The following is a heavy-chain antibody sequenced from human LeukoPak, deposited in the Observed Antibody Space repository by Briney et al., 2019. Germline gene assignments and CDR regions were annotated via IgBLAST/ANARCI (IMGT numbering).Heavy chain of an antibody. D-gene: IGHD3-10*01. J-gene: IGHJ4*02. CDR2: IKHDGSEK. CDR3: ARRVAFGEYFEY. CDR1: GFTFSSYW. V-gene: IGHV3-7*03. Sequence: GGSLRLSCAASGFTFSSYWMSWVRQAPGKGLDWVANIKHDGSEKYYVDSVKGRFTISTDNAKNSLYLQMNSLRVEDTAVYYCARRVAFGEYFEYWGQGTLVTVSS.